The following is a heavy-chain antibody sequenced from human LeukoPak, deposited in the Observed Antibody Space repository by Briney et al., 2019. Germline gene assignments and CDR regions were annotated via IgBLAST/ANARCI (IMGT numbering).Heavy chain of an antibody. CDR1: GFTFSSYA. Sequence: GGSLRLSCAASGFTFSSYALSWVRPAPGKGLEWVSAISGSGGSTHYADSVKGRFTISRDNSKNTLYLQMNSLRAEDTAIYFCAKKGVAGGAPYCFDYWGQGTLVTVSS. D-gene: IGHD3-16*01. V-gene: IGHV3-23*01. J-gene: IGHJ4*02. CDR2: ISGSGGST. CDR3: AKKGVAGGAPYCFDY.